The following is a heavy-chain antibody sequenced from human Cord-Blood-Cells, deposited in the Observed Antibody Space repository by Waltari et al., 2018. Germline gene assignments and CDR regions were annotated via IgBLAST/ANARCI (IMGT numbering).Heavy chain of an antibody. D-gene: IGHD2-2*01. J-gene: IGHJ4*02. CDR2: IIPIFGTA. CDR3: ARGVGPRYCSSTSCQTAGFDY. V-gene: IGHV1-69*01. CDR1: GGTFSSYA. Sequence: QVQLVQSGAEVKKPGSSVKVSCKASGGTFSSYAISWVRQDPGQGIEWMGGIIPIFGTANYAQKFQGRVTITADESTSTAYMELSSLRSEDTAVYYCARGVGPRYCSSTSCQTAGFDYWGQGTLVTVSS.